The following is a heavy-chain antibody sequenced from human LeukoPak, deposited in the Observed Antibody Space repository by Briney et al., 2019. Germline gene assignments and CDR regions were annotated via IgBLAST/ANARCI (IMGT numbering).Heavy chain of an antibody. D-gene: IGHD3-9*01. CDR1: GGSISSSGYY. CDR2: IYYSGST. J-gene: IGHJ4*02. CDR3: ASLDILTGLRQDY. Sequence: SESLSLTCTVSGGSISSSGYYWGWSRQPPGKGLEWIGSIYYSGSTYYNPSLKSGVTISVDTSKNQFSLKLSSVTAADTAVYYCASLDILTGLRQDYWGQGTLVTVSS. V-gene: IGHV4-39*01.